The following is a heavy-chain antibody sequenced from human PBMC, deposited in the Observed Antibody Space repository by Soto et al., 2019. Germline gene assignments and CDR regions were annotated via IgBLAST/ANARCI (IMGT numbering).Heavy chain of an antibody. J-gene: IGHJ5*02. CDR1: GFTFDDYA. D-gene: IGHD6-13*01. CDR2: ISWNSGSI. V-gene: IGHV3-9*01. CDR3: AKDSSSWSHNWFDP. Sequence: VQLVESGGGVVQPGRSLRLSCAASGFTFDDYAMHWVRQAPGKGLEWVSGISWNSGSIGYADSVKGRFTISRDNAKNSLYLQMNSLRAEDTALYYCAKDSSSWSHNWFDPWGQGTLVTVSS.